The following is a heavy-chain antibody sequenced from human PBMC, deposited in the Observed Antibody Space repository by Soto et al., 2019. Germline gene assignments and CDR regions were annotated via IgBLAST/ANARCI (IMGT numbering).Heavy chain of an antibody. J-gene: IGHJ6*02. CDR3: ARVGVPLLYDGMDV. V-gene: IGHV3-33*01. CDR1: GFTFSSYG. D-gene: IGHD2-8*01. Sequence: QVQLVESGGGVVQPGRSLRLSCAASGFTFSSYGMHWVRQAPGKGLEWVAVIWYDGSNKYYADSVKGRFTISRDNSKNTLYLQMNSLRAEATAVYYCARVGVPLLYDGMDVWGQGTTVTVSS. CDR2: IWYDGSNK.